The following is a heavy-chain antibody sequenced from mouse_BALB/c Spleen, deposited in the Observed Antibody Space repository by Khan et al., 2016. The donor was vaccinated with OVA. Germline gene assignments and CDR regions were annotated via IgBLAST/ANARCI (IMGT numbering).Heavy chain of an antibody. V-gene: IGHV5-17*02. J-gene: IGHJ2*01. CDR1: GFTFSSFG. Sequence: EVELVESGGGLVQPGGSQKLSCAASGFTFSSFGMHWVRQAPEKGLEWVAYINSGMSTIYYEDPVKGGFTFPRDNPKNTLFLQMTSRRSEDTAMYYCARGNWAYWGQGTTLTVSS. CDR2: INSGMSTI. CDR3: ARGNWAY. D-gene: IGHD4-1*01.